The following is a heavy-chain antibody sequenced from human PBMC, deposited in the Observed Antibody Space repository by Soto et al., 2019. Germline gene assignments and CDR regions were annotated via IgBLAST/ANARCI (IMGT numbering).Heavy chain of an antibody. V-gene: IGHV3-21*01. J-gene: IGHJ4*02. CDR2: ISSSSSYI. CDR1: GFTFSSYS. CDR3: ARDLGLMYYDILKGYFDY. Sequence: GGSLRLSCAASGFTFSSYSMNWVRQAPGKGLEWVSSISSSSSYIYYADSVKGRFTISRDNAKNSLYLQMNSLRAEDTAVYYCARDLGLMYYDILKGYFDYWGQGTLVTVSS. D-gene: IGHD3-9*01.